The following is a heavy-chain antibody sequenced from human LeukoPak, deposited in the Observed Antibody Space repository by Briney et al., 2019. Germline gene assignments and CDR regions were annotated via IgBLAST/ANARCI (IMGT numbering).Heavy chain of an antibody. CDR1: GFPFSPFW. J-gene: IGHJ4*02. CDR3: ARGIDEWLYLNY. Sequence: GGSLRLSCAASGFPFSPFWMTWVRQAPGKGPEFVATMNRDGSEVAYGNSVRGRFTISRDNAKNSLYLQMYSLRAEDTAVYYCARGIDEWLYLNYWGQGALVTVSS. D-gene: IGHD3-3*01. V-gene: IGHV3-7*04. CDR2: MNRDGSEV.